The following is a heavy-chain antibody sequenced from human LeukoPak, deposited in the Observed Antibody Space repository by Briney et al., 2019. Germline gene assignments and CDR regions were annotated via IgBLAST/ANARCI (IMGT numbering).Heavy chain of an antibody. CDR3: ARPLTGTYGFAY. CDR1: GESFSDHY. V-gene: IGHV4-34*01. D-gene: IGHD1-14*01. J-gene: IGHJ4*02. CDR2: VNHSGGT. Sequence: SETLSLTCAVYGESFSDHYWNWIRQAPGRGLEWIGEVNHSGGTNYNPSLKSRVVLSVDTSKNQFSLRLTSVTVADTAIYYCARPLTGTYGFAYWSLGILVTVSS.